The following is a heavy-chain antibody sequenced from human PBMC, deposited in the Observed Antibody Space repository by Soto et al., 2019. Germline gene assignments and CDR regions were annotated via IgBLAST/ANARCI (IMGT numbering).Heavy chain of an antibody. J-gene: IGHJ5*02. V-gene: IGHV4-39*01. CDR2: IYYSGST. Sequence: SETLSLTCTVSGGSISSSSYYWGWIRQPPGKGLEWIGSIYYSGSTYYNPSLKSQVTISVDTSKNQLSLKLRSVTTADTAVYYCASSLRYFDWLLSFYWFDPWGQGTLVTVSS. CDR1: GGSISSSSYY. CDR3: ASSLRYFDWLLSFYWFDP. D-gene: IGHD3-9*01.